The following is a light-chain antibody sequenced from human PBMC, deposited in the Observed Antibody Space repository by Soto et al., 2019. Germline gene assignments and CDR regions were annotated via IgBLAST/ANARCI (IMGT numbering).Light chain of an antibody. J-gene: IGKJ1*01. Sequence: DIVLTQSPGTLSLSPGERATLSCRASQSVSSNYLAWYQQKPGQAPRLLIYAASSRATGIPDRFSGSGSGTDFTLTISRLEPEDFAVYYCQQYDKWPRTFGQGTKVDIK. CDR1: QSVSSNY. CDR3: QQYDKWPRT. V-gene: IGKV3-20*01. CDR2: AAS.